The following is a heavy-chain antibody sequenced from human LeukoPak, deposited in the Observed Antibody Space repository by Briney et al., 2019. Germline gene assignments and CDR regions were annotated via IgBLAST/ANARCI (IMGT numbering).Heavy chain of an antibody. V-gene: IGHV3-48*03. CDR3: ARDQLGAVLYFDY. Sequence: GGSLRLSCAASGFTFSSYEMNWVRQAPGKGLEWVSYISSSGSTIYYADSVKGRFTISRDNSESTLYLQINSLRVEDTAVYYCARDQLGAVLYFDYWGQGTLVTVSS. J-gene: IGHJ4*02. D-gene: IGHD1-1*01. CDR1: GFTFSSYE. CDR2: ISSSGSTI.